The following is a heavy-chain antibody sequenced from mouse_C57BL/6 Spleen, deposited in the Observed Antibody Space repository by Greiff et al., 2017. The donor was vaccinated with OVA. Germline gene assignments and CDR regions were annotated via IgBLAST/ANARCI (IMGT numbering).Heavy chain of an antibody. CDR2: INPGSGGT. CDR1: GYAFTNYL. Sequence: QVQLQQSGAELVRPGTSVKVSCKASGYAFTNYLIEWVKQRPGQGLEWIGVINPGSGGTNYNEKFKGKATLTADKSSSTAYMQLRSLTSEDSAVYFCARRDYGHAMDYWGQGTSVTVSS. V-gene: IGHV1-54*01. J-gene: IGHJ4*01. D-gene: IGHD1-1*01. CDR3: ARRDYGHAMDY.